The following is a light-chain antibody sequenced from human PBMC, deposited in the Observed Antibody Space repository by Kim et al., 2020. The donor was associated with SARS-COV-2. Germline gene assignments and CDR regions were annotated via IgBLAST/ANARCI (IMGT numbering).Light chain of an antibody. CDR1: SSNIGSNT. Sequence: QSVLTQPPSASGTPGQRVTISCSGSSSNIGSNTVNWYQHLPGTAPRLLISSNTQRPSGVPDRFSGSKSGTSASLAISGLQSEDEADYFCAAWDDSLNGVVFGGGTQLTVL. CDR2: SNT. J-gene: IGLJ2*01. CDR3: AAWDDSLNGVV. V-gene: IGLV1-44*01.